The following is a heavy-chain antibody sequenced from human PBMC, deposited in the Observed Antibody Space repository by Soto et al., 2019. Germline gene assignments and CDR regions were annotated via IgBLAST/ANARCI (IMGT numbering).Heavy chain of an antibody. D-gene: IGHD6-6*01. CDR1: GFTFTSSA. J-gene: IGHJ6*02. Sequence: ASVKVSCKASGFTFTSSAVQWVRQARGQRLEWIGWIVVGSGNANYAQKFQERVTITRDMSTSTAYMELSSLRSEDTAVYYCAAEREGHSSSFRKENYYYYGMDVWGQGTTVTVSS. V-gene: IGHV1-58*01. CDR2: IVVGSGNA. CDR3: AAEREGHSSSFRKENYYYYGMDV.